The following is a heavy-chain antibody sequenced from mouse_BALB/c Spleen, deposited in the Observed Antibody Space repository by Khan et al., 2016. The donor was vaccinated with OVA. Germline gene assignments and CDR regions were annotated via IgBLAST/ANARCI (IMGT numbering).Heavy chain of an antibody. Sequence: EVELVESGGGLVKSGGSLKLSCAASGFTFSTYAMSWVRQTPEKRLEWVATISTGDTYTYYPDSVKGRFTISRDNAKNTLYLIMSSLRSEDTAIYYCARPPITTVVATSYWFFDVWGAGTTVTVST. V-gene: IGHV5-9-3*01. J-gene: IGHJ1*01. CDR1: GFTFSTYA. CDR2: ISTGDTYT. D-gene: IGHD1-1*01. CDR3: ARPPITTVVATSYWFFDV.